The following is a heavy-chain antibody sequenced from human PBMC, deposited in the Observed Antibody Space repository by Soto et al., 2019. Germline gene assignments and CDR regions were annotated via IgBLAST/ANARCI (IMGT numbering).Heavy chain of an antibody. J-gene: IGHJ6*02. Sequence: QVQLVQSGAEVKKPGSSVKVSCKASGGTFSSYAISWVRQAPGQGLEWMGGIIPIFGTANYAQKFQGRVTITADESTSTAYMELSSLRSEDTAVYYCARDIVVVVAATYYYYGMDVWGQGTTVTVSS. CDR3: ARDIVVVVAATYYYYGMDV. V-gene: IGHV1-69*01. CDR2: IIPIFGTA. D-gene: IGHD2-15*01. CDR1: GGTFSSYA.